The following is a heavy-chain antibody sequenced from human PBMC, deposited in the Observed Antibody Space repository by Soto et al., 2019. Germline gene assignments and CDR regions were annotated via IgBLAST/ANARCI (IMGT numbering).Heavy chain of an antibody. CDR2: ISYDGSDK. J-gene: IGHJ4*02. CDR1: GFTFSSYG. CDR3: AKDRYGDYGGIDY. V-gene: IGHV3-30*18. D-gene: IGHD4-17*01. Sequence: GGSLRLSCAASGFTFSSYGMHWVRQAPGKGLEWVAVISYDGSDKYYVDSVKGRFTISRDTSKNTLFLQMNSLRAEDTAVYYCAKDRYGDYGGIDYWGQGTMVTVSS.